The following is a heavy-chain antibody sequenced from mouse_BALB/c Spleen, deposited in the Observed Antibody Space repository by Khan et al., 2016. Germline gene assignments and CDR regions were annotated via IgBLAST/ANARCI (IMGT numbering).Heavy chain of an antibody. Sequence: EVKLEGSGGGLVQPGGSMKLSCVASGFTFSNYWMNWVRQSPEKGLEWVAEIRLKSNNYATHYAESVKGRFTISRDDSKSSVYLQMNNLRAEDTGIYSCTPGFAYWGQGTLVTVSA. CDR3: TPGFAY. V-gene: IGHV6-6*02. CDR2: IRLKSNNYAT. J-gene: IGHJ3*01. CDR1: GFTFSNYW.